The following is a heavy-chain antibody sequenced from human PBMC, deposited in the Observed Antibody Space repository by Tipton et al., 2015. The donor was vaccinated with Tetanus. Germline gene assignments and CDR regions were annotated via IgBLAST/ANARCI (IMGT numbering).Heavy chain of an antibody. D-gene: IGHD6-6*01. Sequence: SLRLSCVASGYNFRNNGMHWIRQAPGKGLEWVSYISSSGSTIYYADSVKGRFTISRDNAKNSLSLQVNSLRAEDTAVYYCARVWGRGQLVTKPNWYFDLWGRGTRVTVSS. J-gene: IGHJ2*01. V-gene: IGHV3-11*01. CDR1: GYNFRNNG. CDR2: ISSSGSTI. CDR3: ARVWGRGQLVTKPNWYFDL.